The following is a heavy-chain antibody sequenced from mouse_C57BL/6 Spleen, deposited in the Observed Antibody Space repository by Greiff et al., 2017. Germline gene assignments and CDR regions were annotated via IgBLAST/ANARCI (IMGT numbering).Heavy chain of an antibody. Sequence: QVQLKQSGAELARPGASVKLSCKASGYTFTSYGISWVKQRTGQGLEWIGEIYPRSGNTYYNEKFKGKATLTADKSSSTAYMELRSLTSEDSAVYFCARGDYDVVEFDYWGQGTTLTVSS. J-gene: IGHJ2*01. CDR1: GYTFTSYG. CDR3: ARGDYDVVEFDY. V-gene: IGHV1-81*01. D-gene: IGHD2-4*01. CDR2: IYPRSGNT.